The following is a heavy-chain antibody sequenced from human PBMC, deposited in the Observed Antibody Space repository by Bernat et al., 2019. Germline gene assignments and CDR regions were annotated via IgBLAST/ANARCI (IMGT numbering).Heavy chain of an antibody. J-gene: IGHJ6*03. Sequence: EVQLVQSGAEVKKPGESLRISCKGSGYSFTSHWISWVRQMPGKGLEWMGRIDPSDSYTNYSPSFQGHVTIAADKSISTAYLQWSSLKASDTAMYDCARPACCGGDCSYYYYYMDVWGKGTTVTVSS. D-gene: IGHD2-21*01. V-gene: IGHV5-10-1*03. CDR3: ARPACCGGDCSYYYYYMDV. CDR1: GYSFTSHW. CDR2: IDPSDSYT.